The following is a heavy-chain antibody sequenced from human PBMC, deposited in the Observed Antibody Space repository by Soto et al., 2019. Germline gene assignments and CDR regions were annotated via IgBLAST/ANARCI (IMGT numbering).Heavy chain of an antibody. J-gene: IGHJ3*02. D-gene: IGHD6-19*01. CDR1: GYPVTAYY. CDR2: INPATGAA. V-gene: IGHV1-2*02. Sequence: QLHLVQSGAVVKKPGASVTVSCSASGYPVTAYYMHWVRQAPGRGLEWMGGINPATGAAKYTQTFPGRVDVPRATARSTVLMALSGLTTGDTAGFSCARGGGVRVAGSAGFDMWGQGTLVIVSS. CDR3: ARGGGVRVAGSAGFDM.